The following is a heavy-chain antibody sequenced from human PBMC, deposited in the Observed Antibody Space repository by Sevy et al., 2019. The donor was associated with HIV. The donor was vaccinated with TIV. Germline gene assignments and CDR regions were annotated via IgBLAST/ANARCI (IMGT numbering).Heavy chain of an antibody. CDR2: IYSGGST. Sequence: GGSMRLSCAASGFTVSSNYMSWVRQAPGKGLEWVSVIYSGGSTYYADSVKGRFTISRDNSKNTLYLQMNSLRAEDTAVYYCARVNQDYYYVMDVWGQGTTVTVSS. CDR1: GFTVSSNY. V-gene: IGHV3-53*01. CDR3: ARVNQDYYYVMDV. J-gene: IGHJ6*02.